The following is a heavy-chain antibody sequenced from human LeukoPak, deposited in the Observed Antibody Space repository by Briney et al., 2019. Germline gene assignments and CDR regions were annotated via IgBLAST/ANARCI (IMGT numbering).Heavy chain of an antibody. D-gene: IGHD5-12*01. Sequence: SETLSLTCTVSGGSISSYYWSWIRRPPGKGLEWIGYIYYSGSTNYNPSLKSRLNISVDTSKNQFSLNLSSVTAADTAVYYCARGGAIAATIYSYWGQGTLVTASS. CDR3: ARGGAIAATIYSY. CDR2: IYYSGST. J-gene: IGHJ4*02. V-gene: IGHV4-59*01. CDR1: GGSISSYY.